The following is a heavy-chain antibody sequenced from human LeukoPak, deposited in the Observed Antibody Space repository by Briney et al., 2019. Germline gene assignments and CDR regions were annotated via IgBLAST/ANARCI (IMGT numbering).Heavy chain of an antibody. Sequence: GGSLRLSCAASGFTFSSYEMNWVRQAPGKGLEWVSYISSSGSTIYYADSMKGRFTISRDNAKNSLYLQMNSLRAEDTAVYYCARDRVFADYMDVWGKGTTVTVSS. V-gene: IGHV3-48*03. CDR2: ISSSGSTI. CDR1: GFTFSSYE. CDR3: ARDRVFADYMDV. D-gene: IGHD3-10*01. J-gene: IGHJ6*03.